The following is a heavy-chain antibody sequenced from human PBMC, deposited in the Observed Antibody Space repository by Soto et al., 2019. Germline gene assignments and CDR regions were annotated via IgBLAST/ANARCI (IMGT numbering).Heavy chain of an antibody. CDR3: TTDYDFWSGCWSHYYGMDV. CDR2: IRSKANSYAT. CDR1: GFTFSGSA. V-gene: IGHV3-73*01. J-gene: IGHJ6*02. D-gene: IGHD3-3*01. Sequence: PGGSLRLSCAASGFTFSGSAMHWVRQASGKGLEWVGRIRSKANSYATAYAASVKGRFTISRDDSKNTAYLQMNSLKTEDTAVYYCTTDYDFWSGCWSHYYGMDVWGQGTTVTVSS.